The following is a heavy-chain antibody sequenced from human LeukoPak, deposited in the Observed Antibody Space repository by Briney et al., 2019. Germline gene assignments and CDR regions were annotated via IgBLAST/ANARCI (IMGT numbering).Heavy chain of an antibody. D-gene: IGHD3-10*01. CDR1: GGSISSYY. V-gene: IGHV4-59*01. J-gene: IGHJ3*02. CDR2: IYYSGST. Sequence: SETLSLTCTVSGGSISSYYWSWIRQPPGKGLEWIGYIYYSGSTNCNPSLKSRVTISVDTSKNQFSLKLSSVTAADTAVYYCARDRSGSYPPHAFDIWGQGTMVTVSS. CDR3: ARDRSGSYPPHAFDI.